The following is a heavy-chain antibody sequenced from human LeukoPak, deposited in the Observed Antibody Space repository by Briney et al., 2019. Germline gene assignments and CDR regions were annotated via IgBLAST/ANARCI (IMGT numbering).Heavy chain of an antibody. CDR2: ISSSSYI. D-gene: IGHD6-13*01. Sequence: GGSLRLSCAASGFTFSSYSMNWVRQAPGKGLEWVSSISSSSYIYYADTVKGRFTISRDNAKNSLYLQMNSLRAEDTAVYYCARDYEYSSRGLDYWGQGTLVTVSS. J-gene: IGHJ4*02. V-gene: IGHV3-21*01. CDR3: ARDYEYSSRGLDY. CDR1: GFTFSSYS.